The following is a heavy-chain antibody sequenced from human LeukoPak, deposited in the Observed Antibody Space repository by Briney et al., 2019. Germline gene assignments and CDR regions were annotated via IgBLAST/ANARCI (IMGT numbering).Heavy chain of an antibody. D-gene: IGHD2-15*01. CDR1: GGSISSYY. V-gene: IGHV4-59*12. CDR3: ARGIKRDVVVVAATRWFDP. J-gene: IGHJ5*02. Sequence: SETLSLTCSVSGGSISSYYWSWIRQPPGKGLEWIGYIYYSGSTNYNPSLKSRVTISVDTSKNQFSLKLSSVTAADTAVYYCARGIKRDVVVVAATRWFDPWGQGTLVTVSS. CDR2: IYYSGST.